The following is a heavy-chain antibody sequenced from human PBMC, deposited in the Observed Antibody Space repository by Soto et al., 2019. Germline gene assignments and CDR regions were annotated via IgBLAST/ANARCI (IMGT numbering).Heavy chain of an antibody. D-gene: IGHD3-16*01. CDR1: GFTFGDYA. CDR2: IRSKAYGGTT. Sequence: LRLACTACGFTFGDYAMSWVRQAPGKGLEWVGFIRSKAYGGTTEYAASVKGRFTISRDDSKSIAYLQMNSLKTEDTAVYYCTGDLSYYYGMDVWGQGTTVTVSS. CDR3: TGDLSYYYGMDV. J-gene: IGHJ6*02. V-gene: IGHV3-49*04.